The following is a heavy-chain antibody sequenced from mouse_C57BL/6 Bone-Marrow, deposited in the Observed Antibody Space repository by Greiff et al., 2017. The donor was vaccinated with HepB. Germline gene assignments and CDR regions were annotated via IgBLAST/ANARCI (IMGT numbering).Heavy chain of an antibody. Sequence: EVKLVESGPGLVKPSQSLSLTCSVTGYSITSGYYWNWIRQFPGNTLEWMGYISYDGSNNYNPSLKNRISITRDTSKNQFFRKLNSVTTEDTATYYCARELDSSGYRAWFAYWGQGTLVTVSA. V-gene: IGHV3-6*01. CDR2: ISYDGSN. J-gene: IGHJ3*01. CDR3: ARELDSSGYRAWFAY. CDR1: GYSITSGYY. D-gene: IGHD3-2*02.